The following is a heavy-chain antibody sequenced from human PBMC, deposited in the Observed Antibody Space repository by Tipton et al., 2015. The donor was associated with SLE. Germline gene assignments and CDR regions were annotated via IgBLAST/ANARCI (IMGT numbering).Heavy chain of an antibody. CDR1: GGSISSYY. CDR2: IYYSGST. J-gene: IGHJ3*02. Sequence: LRLSCTVSGGSISSYYWSWIRQPPGKGLEWIGYIYYSGSTNYNPSLKSRVTISVDTSKNQFSLKLSSVTAADTAVYYCAGGPYYYDSSGYYKVFDIWGQGTMVTVSS. V-gene: IGHV4-59*01. D-gene: IGHD3-22*01. CDR3: AGGPYYYDSSGYYKVFDI.